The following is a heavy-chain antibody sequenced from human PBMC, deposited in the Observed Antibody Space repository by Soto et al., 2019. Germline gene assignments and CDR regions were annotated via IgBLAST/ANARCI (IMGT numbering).Heavy chain of an antibody. V-gene: IGHV1-69*12. J-gene: IGHJ4*02. CDR1: GGTFSSYA. CDR3: ARLFGYGGNSGSR. D-gene: IGHD4-17*01. CDR2: IIPIFGTA. Sequence: QVQLVQSGAEVKKPGSSVKVSCKASGGTFSSYAIRWVRQAPGQGLEWMGGIIPIFGTATYAQKFRGRVTITADESTSTAYMELSSLRSEDTAVYYFARLFGYGGNSGSRWGQGTLVTVSS.